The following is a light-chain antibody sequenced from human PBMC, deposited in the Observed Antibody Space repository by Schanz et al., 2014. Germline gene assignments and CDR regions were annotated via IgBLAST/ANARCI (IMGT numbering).Light chain of an antibody. Sequence: DIVMTQSPEYLAVSLGERATINCKSSQSVLYSSNNKNYLAWYQQRPGQPPKLLIYWASTRESGVPDRFTGSGSGTEFTLTISSLQAEDVAVYYCHQYYTTPYTFGQGTKLEIK. CDR3: HQYYTTPYT. CDR2: WAS. J-gene: IGKJ2*01. V-gene: IGKV4-1*01. CDR1: QSVLYSSNNKNY.